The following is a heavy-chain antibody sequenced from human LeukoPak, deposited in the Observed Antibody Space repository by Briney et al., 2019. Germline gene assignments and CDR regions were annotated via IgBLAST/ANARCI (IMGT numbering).Heavy chain of an antibody. CDR3: ARGRRLINP. J-gene: IGHJ5*02. V-gene: IGHV1-8*03. Sequence: ASVKVSCRVSGHPFTSYDIIWVRQATGQGLVWMGWMNPNSGNTGYAQKFQGRVAITRNTSISTAYMELSSLRSEDTAVYYCARGRRLINPWGQGTLVTVSS. CDR1: GHPFTSYD. D-gene: IGHD4-17*01. CDR2: MNPNSGNT.